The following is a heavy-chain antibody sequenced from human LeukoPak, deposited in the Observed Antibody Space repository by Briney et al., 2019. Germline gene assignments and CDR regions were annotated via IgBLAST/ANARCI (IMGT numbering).Heavy chain of an antibody. CDR1: GGSISSYY. D-gene: IGHD3-10*01. J-gene: IGHJ4*02. Sequence: KPSETLSLTCTVSGGSISSYYWGWIRQPPGKGLEWIGSIYYSGSTYYNPSLKSRVTISVDTSKNQFSLKLSSVTAADTAVYYCARRGSGSYPFDYWGQGTLVTVSS. V-gene: IGHV4-39*01. CDR3: ARRGSGSYPFDY. CDR2: IYYSGST.